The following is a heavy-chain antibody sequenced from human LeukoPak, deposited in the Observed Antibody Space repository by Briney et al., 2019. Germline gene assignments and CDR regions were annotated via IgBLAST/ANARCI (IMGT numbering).Heavy chain of an antibody. D-gene: IGHD3-16*01. CDR2: IYRSGST. J-gene: IGHJ6*03. CDR1: GGSISSNTW. Sequence: SETLSLTCTVSGGSISSNTWWSWVRQPPGKGLEWIGEIYRSGSTNYNPSLKSRVTISVDTSKNQFSLKLSSVTAADTAVYYCARETSQKGAHYMDVWGKGTTVTISS. V-gene: IGHV4-4*02. CDR3: ARETSQKGAHYMDV.